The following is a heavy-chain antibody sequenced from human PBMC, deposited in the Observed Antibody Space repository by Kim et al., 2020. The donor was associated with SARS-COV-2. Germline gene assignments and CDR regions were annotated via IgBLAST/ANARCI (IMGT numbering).Heavy chain of an antibody. CDR1: GFTFSSYG. Sequence: GGSLRLSCAASGFTFSSYGMHWVRQAPGKGLEWVAVISYDGSNKYYADSVKGRFTISRDNSKNTLYLQMNSLRAEDTAVYYCANHESGEQQLVRPPFDYWGQGTLVTVSS. V-gene: IGHV3-30*18. CDR2: ISYDGSNK. CDR3: ANHESGEQQLVRPPFDY. J-gene: IGHJ4*02. D-gene: IGHD6-13*01.